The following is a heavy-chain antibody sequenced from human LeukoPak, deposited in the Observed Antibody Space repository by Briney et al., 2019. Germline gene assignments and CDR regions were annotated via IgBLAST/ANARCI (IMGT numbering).Heavy chain of an antibody. J-gene: IGHJ4*02. Sequence: PGGSLRLSCAASGFTFSSYSMNWVRQAPGKGLEWVSSISSSSSYIYYADSVKGRFTIPRDNAKNSLYLQMNSLRAEDTAVYYCARPERGYSYGKAPFDFDYWGQGTLVTVSS. CDR2: ISSSSSYI. D-gene: IGHD5-18*01. CDR3: ARPERGYSYGKAPFDFDY. CDR1: GFTFSSYS. V-gene: IGHV3-21*01.